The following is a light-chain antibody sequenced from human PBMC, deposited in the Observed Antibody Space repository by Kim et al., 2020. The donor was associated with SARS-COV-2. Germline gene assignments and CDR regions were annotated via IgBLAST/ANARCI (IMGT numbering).Light chain of an antibody. Sequence: LSPGERATLPCRASQYINSYLAWYQQKPGQAPRLLIYDATNRATGIPARFSGGGSGTDFTLTISSLEPEDFATYYCQQRGDWPLTFGGGTKVDIK. V-gene: IGKV3-11*01. CDR1: QYINSY. CDR2: DAT. J-gene: IGKJ4*01. CDR3: QQRGDWPLT.